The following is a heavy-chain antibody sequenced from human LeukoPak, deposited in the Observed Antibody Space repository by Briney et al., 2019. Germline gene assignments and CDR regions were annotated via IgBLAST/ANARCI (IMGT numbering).Heavy chain of an antibody. CDR3: ARTDFWSGPPGFDY. CDR2: IYTSGST. Sequence: SETLSLTCTVSGGSISSYYWSWIRQPAGKGLEWIGRIYTSGSTNYNPSLKSQVTMSVDTSKNQFSLKLSSVTAADTAVYYCARTDFWSGPPGFDYWGQGTLVTVSS. J-gene: IGHJ4*02. V-gene: IGHV4-4*07. D-gene: IGHD3-3*01. CDR1: GGSISSYY.